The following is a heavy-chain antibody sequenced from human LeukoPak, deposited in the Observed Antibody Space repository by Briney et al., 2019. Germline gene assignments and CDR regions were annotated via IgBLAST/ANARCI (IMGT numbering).Heavy chain of an antibody. Sequence: PSETLSLTCSGSGGSINSHYWSWIRQPPGKGLEWIGYIYHSGSPNYNPSLKSRVTISVDTSKNQFSLKLSSVTAADTAVYYCARKRWFDPWGQGTLVTVSS. CDR3: ARKRWFDP. J-gene: IGHJ5*02. CDR1: GGSINSHY. V-gene: IGHV4-59*11. CDR2: IYHSGSP.